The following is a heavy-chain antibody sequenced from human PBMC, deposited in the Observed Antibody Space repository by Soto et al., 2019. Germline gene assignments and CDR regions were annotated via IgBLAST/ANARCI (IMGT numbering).Heavy chain of an antibody. CDR3: ASVPPSTGRYYGMDV. CDR1: GGSISSYY. Sequence: PSETLSLTCTVSGGSISSYYWSWIRQPPGKGLEWIGYIYYSGSTNYNPSLKSRVTISVDTSKNQFSLKLSSVTAADTAVYYCASVPPSTGRYYGMDVWGQGTTVTVSS. J-gene: IGHJ6*02. V-gene: IGHV4-59*01. CDR2: IYYSGST. D-gene: IGHD7-27*01.